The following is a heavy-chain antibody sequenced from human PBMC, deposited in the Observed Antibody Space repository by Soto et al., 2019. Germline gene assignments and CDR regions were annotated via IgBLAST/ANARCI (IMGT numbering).Heavy chain of an antibody. CDR3: ARDPTIFGVFTPYYFDY. Sequence: EVQLVESGGGLVKPGGSLRLSCAASGVTFSRYNLNWVRQAPGKGLEWVSSITSNSNYIYYADSLKGRFTISRDNAKNSLYLEINSLRAEDTAVYYCARDPTIFGVFTPYYFDYWGQGTLVTVSS. CDR1: GVTFSRYN. D-gene: IGHD3-3*01. V-gene: IGHV3-21*01. CDR2: ITSNSNYI. J-gene: IGHJ4*02.